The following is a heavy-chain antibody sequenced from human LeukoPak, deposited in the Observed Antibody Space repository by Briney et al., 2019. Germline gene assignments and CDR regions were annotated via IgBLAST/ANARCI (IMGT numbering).Heavy chain of an antibody. D-gene: IGHD6-13*01. CDR1: GFTFDDYA. CDR2: ISWNSGSI. CDR3: AKDESSSSWYFDY. V-gene: IGHV3-9*01. Sequence: GRSLRLSCAASGFTFDDYAMHWVRQAPGKGLEWVSGISWNSGSIGYADSVKGRFTISRDNGKNSLYLQMNSLRAEDTALYYCAKDESSSSWYFDYWGQGTLVTVSS. J-gene: IGHJ4*02.